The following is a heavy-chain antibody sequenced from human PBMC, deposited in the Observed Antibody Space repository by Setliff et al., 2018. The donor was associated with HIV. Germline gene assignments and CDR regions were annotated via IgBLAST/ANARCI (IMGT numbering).Heavy chain of an antibody. CDR2: ISYSTGYI. CDR3: ARGVAAAGTDY. D-gene: IGHD6-13*01. Sequence: GGSLRLSCAASGFTFSDYQMNWFRQAPGKGLEWVSSISYSTGYIYYADSVKGRFTISRDNAKSSLYLQMNSLRAEDTAVYYCARGVAAAGTDYWGQGTLVTVSS. CDR1: GFTFSDYQ. J-gene: IGHJ4*02. V-gene: IGHV3-21*01.